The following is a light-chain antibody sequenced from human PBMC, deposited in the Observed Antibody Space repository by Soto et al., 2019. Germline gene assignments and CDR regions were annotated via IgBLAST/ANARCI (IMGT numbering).Light chain of an antibody. J-gene: IGLJ2*01. V-gene: IGLV1-40*01. CDR2: GNN. Sequence: QSVLTQPPSVSGAPGQRVTISCTGSSSNIGAGYDVHWYQQLPGTAPKLLIYGNNNRPSGVPDRFSGSKSGTSASLAITGLQAEDEADYFCQSYDSSLPYVLFGGGTKLTVL. CDR1: SSNIGAGYD. CDR3: QSYDSSLPYVL.